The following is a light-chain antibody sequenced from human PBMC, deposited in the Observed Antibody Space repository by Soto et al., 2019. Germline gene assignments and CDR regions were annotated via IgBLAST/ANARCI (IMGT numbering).Light chain of an antibody. Sequence: DIQMTQSPSSLSASVGDRVTITCRASQSVHTYLHWYQQKPGKAPKLLICAASSLQSGVPSRFSGSGSGTDFTLTISSLQPEDFATYYCQQSYTILGRTFGQGTKVEIK. CDR3: QQSYTILGRT. V-gene: IGKV1-39*01. CDR2: AAS. J-gene: IGKJ1*01. CDR1: QSVHTY.